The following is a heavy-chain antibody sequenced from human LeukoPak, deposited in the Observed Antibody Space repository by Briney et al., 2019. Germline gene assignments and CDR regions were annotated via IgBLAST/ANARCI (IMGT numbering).Heavy chain of an antibody. Sequence: SLRLSCAASGFTFTNYAMHWVRQTPGKGLEWVALISSDGSKNIYADPVKGRFTVSRDNSKNTLYLQMNSLRAEDTAVYYCVKGLVQTTMSYSVDYWGQGALVTVSS. CDR2: ISSDGSKN. D-gene: IGHD1-1*01. CDR3: VKGLVQTTMSYSVDY. V-gene: IGHV3-30*18. J-gene: IGHJ4*02. CDR1: GFTFTNYA.